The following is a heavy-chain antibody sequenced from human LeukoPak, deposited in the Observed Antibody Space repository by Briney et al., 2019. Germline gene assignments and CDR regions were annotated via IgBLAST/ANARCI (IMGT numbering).Heavy chain of an antibody. CDR3: ARDLSGYSYLDY. D-gene: IGHD5-18*01. J-gene: IGHJ4*02. CDR2: IYYSGST. Sequence: SQTLSLTCTVSGGSIISGDYYCSWIRQPPGKGLECIGYIYYSGSTYYNPSLKSRVTISVDTSQNQFSLKLDSVTAADTAVYYCARDLSGYSYLDYWGQGTLVTVSS. V-gene: IGHV4-30-4*01. CDR1: GGSIISGDYY.